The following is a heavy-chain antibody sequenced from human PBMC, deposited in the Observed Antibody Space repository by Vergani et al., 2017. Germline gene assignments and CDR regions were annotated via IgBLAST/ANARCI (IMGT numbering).Heavy chain of an antibody. CDR2: IYYSGST. Sequence: QLQLQESGPGLVKPSETLSLTCTVSGGSISSSSYYWGWIRQPPGKGLEWIGSIYYSGSTYYNPSLKSRVTISVDTSKNQFSLKLRSETAADTAVYYCARVTYDYVWGTSGYFDLWGRGTLVTVSS. V-gene: IGHV4-39*07. CDR3: ARVTYDYVWGTSGYFDL. J-gene: IGHJ2*01. CDR1: GGSISSSSYY. D-gene: IGHD3-16*01.